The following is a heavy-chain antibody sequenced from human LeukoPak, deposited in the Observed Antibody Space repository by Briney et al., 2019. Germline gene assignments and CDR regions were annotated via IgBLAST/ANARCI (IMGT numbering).Heavy chain of an antibody. CDR3: ARLGYCSGGSCYLDY. CDR1: GGSISSYY. J-gene: IGHJ4*02. V-gene: IGHV4-59*08. Sequence: SETLSLTCTVSGGSISSYYWSWIRQPPGKGLEWIGYIYYSGSTNYNPSLKSRITISVDTSKNQFSLKLSSVTAADTAVYYCARLGYCSGGSCYLDYWGQGTLVTVSS. D-gene: IGHD2-15*01. CDR2: IYYSGST.